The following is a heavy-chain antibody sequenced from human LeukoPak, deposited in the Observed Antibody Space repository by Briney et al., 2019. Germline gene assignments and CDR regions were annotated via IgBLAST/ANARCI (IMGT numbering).Heavy chain of an antibody. CDR3: ARQVYNWFDP. D-gene: IGHD1-14*01. CDR2: VDPSDSYT. V-gene: IGHV5-10-1*01. CDR1: GYSFTSYW. Sequence: GESLRISCKGSGYSFTSYWISWVRQMPGKGLEWMGRVDPSDSYTNYSPSFPGHVTISADKSISTAYLQWSSLKASDTAMYYCARQVYNWFDPWGQGTLVTVSS. J-gene: IGHJ5*02.